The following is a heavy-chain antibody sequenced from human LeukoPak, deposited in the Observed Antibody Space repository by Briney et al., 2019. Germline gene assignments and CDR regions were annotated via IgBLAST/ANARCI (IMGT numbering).Heavy chain of an antibody. Sequence: SDTLSLTCTVSGGSISSSSYYWGWIRQPPGKGLEWIGSIYYSGSTYYNPSLKSRVTISVDTSKNQFSLKLSSVTAADTAVYYCARDAVAFDAFDIWGQGTMVTVSS. V-gene: IGHV4-39*07. D-gene: IGHD2-15*01. CDR1: GGSISSSSYY. J-gene: IGHJ3*02. CDR3: ARDAVAFDAFDI. CDR2: IYYSGST.